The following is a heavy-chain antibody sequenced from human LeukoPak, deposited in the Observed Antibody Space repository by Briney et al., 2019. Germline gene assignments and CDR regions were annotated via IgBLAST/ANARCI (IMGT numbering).Heavy chain of an antibody. J-gene: IGHJ6*02. CDR2: INHSGST. CDR3: ARGSDFGVGIVVVPAAPQGRYGMDV. Sequence: PSETLSLTCAVYGGSFGGYYWSWIRQPPGKGLEWIGEINHSGSTNYNPSLKSRVTISVDTSKNQFSLKLSSVTAADTAVYYCARGSDFGVGIVVVPAAPQGRYGMDVWGQGTTVTVSS. V-gene: IGHV4-34*01. CDR1: GGSFGGYY. D-gene: IGHD2-2*01.